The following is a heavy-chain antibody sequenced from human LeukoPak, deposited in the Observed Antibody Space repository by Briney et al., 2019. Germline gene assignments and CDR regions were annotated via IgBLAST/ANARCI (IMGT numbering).Heavy chain of an antibody. CDR3: ARHRPGPYDY. V-gene: IGHV4-59*08. CDR1: GGSINSYY. J-gene: IGHJ4*02. Sequence: PSETLSLTCTVSGGSINSYYWSWIRHSPGKGLEWIGYIFYSGGTSYNPSLKSRVTISVDTSKNQFSLNLSSVTAADTAVYYCARHRPGPYDYWGQGTLVTVSS. CDR2: IFYSGGT.